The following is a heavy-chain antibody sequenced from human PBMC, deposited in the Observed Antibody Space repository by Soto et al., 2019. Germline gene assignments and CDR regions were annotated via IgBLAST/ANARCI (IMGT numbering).Heavy chain of an antibody. D-gene: IGHD6-13*01. Sequence: ASVKVSCKASGYTFTGYYMHWVRQAPGQGLEWMGWINPNSGGTNYAQKFQGWVTMTRDTSISTAYMELSRLRSDDTAVYYCASAVAAAGTGVGSYWGQGTLVTVSS. J-gene: IGHJ4*02. CDR3: ASAVAAAGTGVGSY. CDR2: INPNSGGT. V-gene: IGHV1-2*04. CDR1: GYTFTGYY.